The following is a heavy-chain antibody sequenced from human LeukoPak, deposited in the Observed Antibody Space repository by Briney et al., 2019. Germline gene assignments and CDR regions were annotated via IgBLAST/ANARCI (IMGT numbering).Heavy chain of an antibody. CDR2: IDPSXSYT. CDR3: ARHPGSGTFGMDV. D-gene: IGHD3-10*01. Sequence: GESXKISCKGSGYSFTSYXIXXVRQMPGXGXXXXXRIDPSXSYTNYSPSXXXXVXXSADKSISTAYLQWSSLKAXDTAMYYCARHPGSGTFGMDVWGQGTTVTVSS. CDR1: GYSFTSYX. V-gene: IGHV5-10-1*01. J-gene: IGHJ6*02.